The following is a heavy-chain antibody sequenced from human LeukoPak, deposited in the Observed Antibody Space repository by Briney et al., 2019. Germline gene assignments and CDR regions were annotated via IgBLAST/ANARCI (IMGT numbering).Heavy chain of an antibody. V-gene: IGHV3-21*01. D-gene: IGHD5-18*01. CDR2: ITGSSGYI. Sequence: QPGGSLRLSCAASGFTFSSYSMNWVRQAPGMGLEWVSSITGSSGYIFYADSVKGRFTISRDNAKNSLYLQMNSLRAEDTAVYYCARVASSYGYQQTAYHFDYWGQGTLVTVSS. CDR1: GFTFSSYS. J-gene: IGHJ4*02. CDR3: ARVASSYGYQQTAYHFDY.